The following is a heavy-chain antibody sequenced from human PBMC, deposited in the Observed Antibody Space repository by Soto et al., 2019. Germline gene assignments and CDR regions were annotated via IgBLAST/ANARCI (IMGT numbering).Heavy chain of an antibody. CDR2: ISYDGSNK. D-gene: IGHD3-22*01. Sequence: PVGSLRLSCAASGFTFSSYAMHWFREARGNGLEWVAVISYDGSNKYYADSVKGRFTISRDNSKNTLYLQMNSLRADDTAVYYCARDQGITMIVVVPDYWGQGTLVTVSS. V-gene: IGHV3-30-3*01. CDR3: ARDQGITMIVVVPDY. CDR1: GFTFSSYA. J-gene: IGHJ4*02.